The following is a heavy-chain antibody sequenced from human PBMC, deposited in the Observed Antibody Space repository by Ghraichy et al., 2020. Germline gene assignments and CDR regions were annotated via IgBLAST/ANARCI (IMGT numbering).Heavy chain of an antibody. CDR2: ISGSGGST. CDR1: GFTFSSYA. Sequence: GGSLRLSCAASGFTFSSYAMSWVRQAPGKGLEWVSAISGSGGSTYYADSVKGRFTISRDNSKNTLYLQMNSLRAEDTAVYYCAKDHDFWSGYYSRWFDPWGQGTLVTVSS. D-gene: IGHD3-3*01. V-gene: IGHV3-23*01. J-gene: IGHJ5*02. CDR3: AKDHDFWSGYYSRWFDP.